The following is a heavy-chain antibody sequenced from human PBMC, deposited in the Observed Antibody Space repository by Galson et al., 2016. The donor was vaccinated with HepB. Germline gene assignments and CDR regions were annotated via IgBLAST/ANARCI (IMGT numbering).Heavy chain of an antibody. CDR1: GFIFRSYA. D-gene: IGHD2-8*01. CDR2: ISNDGSNK. V-gene: IGHV3-30-3*01. Sequence: SLRLSCADSGFIFRSYAMNWVRQAPGKGLEWLAVISNDGSNKYFADSVKGRFTISRDNSKNTLYLQMNSLRAEDTAVYYCARARKWNFDYWGQGTLVTVSS. CDR3: ARARKWNFDY. J-gene: IGHJ4*02.